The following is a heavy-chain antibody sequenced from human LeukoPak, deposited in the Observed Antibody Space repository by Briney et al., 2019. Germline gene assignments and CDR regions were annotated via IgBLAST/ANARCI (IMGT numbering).Heavy chain of an antibody. V-gene: IGHV4-34*01. Sequence: SETLSLTCAVYGGSFSGYYWSWIRQPPGKGLEWIGEINHSGSTNYNPSLKSRVTISVGTSKNQFSLKLSSVTAADTAVYYCARVWFGELLGYYYYYYGMDVWGQGTTVTVSS. J-gene: IGHJ6*02. CDR3: ARVWFGELLGYYYYYYGMDV. CDR2: INHSGST. CDR1: GGSFSGYY. D-gene: IGHD3-10*01.